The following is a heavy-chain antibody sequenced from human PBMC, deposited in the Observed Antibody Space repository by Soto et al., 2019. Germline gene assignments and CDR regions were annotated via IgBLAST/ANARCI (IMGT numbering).Heavy chain of an antibody. Sequence: QLVESGGGLVQPGGSLRLSCTASGFTFSSYWMHWVRQAPGKGLVWVSRINTDESSTNYADSVKGRFTISRDNAKNTLYLQMNSLRDEDTAVYYCARGGAARPDYWGQGTLVTVSS. D-gene: IGHD6-6*01. J-gene: IGHJ4*02. CDR3: ARGGAARPDY. CDR1: GFTFSSYW. CDR2: INTDESST. V-gene: IGHV3-74*01.